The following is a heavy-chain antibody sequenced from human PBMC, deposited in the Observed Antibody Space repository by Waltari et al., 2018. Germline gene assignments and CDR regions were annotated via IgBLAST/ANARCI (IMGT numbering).Heavy chain of an antibody. CDR3: ARGHLTGYCNDY. Sequence: GGSLRLSCAASGFTFSSYWMHWVRQAPGKGLVWVSRINGDGSRTYYADSVKGRFTISRDNAKNTLYLQMNSLSAEDTAIYYCARGHLTGYCNDYWGQGTLVTVSS. CDR2: INGDGSRT. V-gene: IGHV3-74*01. D-gene: IGHD3-9*01. J-gene: IGHJ4*02. CDR1: GFTFSSYW.